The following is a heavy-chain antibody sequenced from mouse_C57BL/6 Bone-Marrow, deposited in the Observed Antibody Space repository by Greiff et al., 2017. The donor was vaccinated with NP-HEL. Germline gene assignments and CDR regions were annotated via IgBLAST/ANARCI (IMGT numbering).Heavy chain of an antibody. CDR1: GFTFSDYG. D-gene: IGHD3-1*01. CDR2: ISSGSSTI. Sequence: EVQRVESGGGLVKPGGSLKLSCAASGFTFSDYGMHWVRQAPEKGLEWVAYISSGSSTIYYADKVKGRFTISRDNAKNTLFLQMTSLMSEDTAMYYCARLGRFAYWGQGTLVTVSA. V-gene: IGHV5-17*01. CDR3: ARLGRFAY. J-gene: IGHJ3*01.